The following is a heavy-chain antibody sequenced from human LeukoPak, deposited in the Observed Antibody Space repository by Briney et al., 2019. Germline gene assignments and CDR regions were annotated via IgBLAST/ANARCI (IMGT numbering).Heavy chain of an antibody. CDR2: INHSGST. V-gene: IGHV4-34*01. D-gene: IGHD1-7*01. CDR3: AGGSITGTTRLDY. CDR1: GGSFSGYY. J-gene: IGHJ4*02. Sequence: SETLSLTCAVYGGSFSGYYWSWIRQPPGKGLEWIGEINHSGSTNYNPSLKSRVTISVDTSKNQFSLKLSSVTAADTAVYYCAGGSITGTTRLDYWGQGTLVTVSS.